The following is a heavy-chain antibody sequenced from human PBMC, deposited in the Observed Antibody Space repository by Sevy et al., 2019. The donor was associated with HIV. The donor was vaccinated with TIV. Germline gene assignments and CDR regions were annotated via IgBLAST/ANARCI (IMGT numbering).Heavy chain of an antibody. Sequence: GESLKISCAASGFTFSRYSMNWVRQAPGKGLEWISYISGNSAAIYYADSVKGRFTVSRDNDNDALYLQLNSLRYDETALYYCARGPDCGGDCDIGFYYPLDVWGQGTTVTVSS. CDR2: ISGNSAAI. V-gene: IGHV3-48*02. CDR3: ARGPDCGGDCDIGFYYPLDV. D-gene: IGHD2-21*02. J-gene: IGHJ6*02. CDR1: GFTFSRYS.